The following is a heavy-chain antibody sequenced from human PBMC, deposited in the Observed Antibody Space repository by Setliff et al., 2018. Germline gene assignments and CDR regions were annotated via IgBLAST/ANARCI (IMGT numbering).Heavy chain of an antibody. Sequence: ASVKVSCKASGDTFRSYGISWVRQAPGQGLEWMGWIRASNDETDYAQKFRGRVTMITDTSTSTAYMELSSLRSEDTAVYFCAREGVDTRSSTDYRYYMDVWGKGTTVTVSS. CDR2: IRASNDET. CDR1: GDTFRSYG. V-gene: IGHV1-18*01. J-gene: IGHJ6*03. CDR3: AREGVDTRSSTDYRYYMDV. D-gene: IGHD5-18*01.